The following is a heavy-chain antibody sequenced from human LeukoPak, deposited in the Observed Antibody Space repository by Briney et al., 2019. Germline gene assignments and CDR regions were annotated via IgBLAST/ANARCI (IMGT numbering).Heavy chain of an antibody. CDR1: GGSFSVYY. D-gene: IGHD5-18*01. J-gene: IGHJ6*02. CDR2: INHSGST. Sequence: SETLSLTCAVYGGSFSVYYWSWIRQPPGKGLEWIGEINHSGSTNYNPSLKSRVTISVDTSKNQFSLKLSSVTAADTAVYYCARGPGYSYGFPYYYYGMDVWGQGTTVTVSS. CDR3: ARGPGYSYGFPYYYYGMDV. V-gene: IGHV4-34*01.